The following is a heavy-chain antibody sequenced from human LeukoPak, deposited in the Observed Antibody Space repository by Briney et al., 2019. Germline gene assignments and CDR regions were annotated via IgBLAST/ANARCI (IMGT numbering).Heavy chain of an antibody. Sequence: GASVKVSCKASGYTFTSYGISWVRQAPGQGLEWMGWIIAYNGNTNYAQKLQGRVTMTTDTSTSTAYMELRSLRSDDTAVYYCARLGRISGTAVAGTFYYWGQGTLVTVSS. CDR1: GYTFTSYG. D-gene: IGHD6-19*01. CDR2: IIAYNGNT. J-gene: IGHJ4*02. CDR3: ARLGRISGTAVAGTFYY. V-gene: IGHV1-18*01.